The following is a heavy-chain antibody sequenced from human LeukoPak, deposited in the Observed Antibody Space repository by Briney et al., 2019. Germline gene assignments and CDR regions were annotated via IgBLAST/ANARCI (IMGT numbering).Heavy chain of an antibody. CDR3: AKEAGVYYYYYMDV. CDR1: GFTFDDYA. CDR2: ISWNSGSI. Sequence: GGSLRLSCAASGFTFDDYAMHWVRQAPGKGLEWVSGISWNSGSIGYADSVKGRFTISRDNAKNSLHLQMNSLRAEDTALYYCAKEAGVYYYYYMDVWGKGTTVTISS. J-gene: IGHJ6*03. V-gene: IGHV3-9*01. D-gene: IGHD6-13*01.